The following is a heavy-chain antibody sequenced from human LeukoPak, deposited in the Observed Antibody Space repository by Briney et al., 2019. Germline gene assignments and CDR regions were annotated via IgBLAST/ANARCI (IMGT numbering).Heavy chain of an antibody. CDR1: GITFSNYA. CDR3: ARDIEGRVVPAALMGFDP. CDR2: IIPVFGRA. V-gene: IGHV1-69*01. J-gene: IGHJ5*02. D-gene: IGHD2-2*01. Sequence: GSSVQVSCNPFGITFSNYAISWLRQGPRQGLEWMGVIIPVFGRANYGQKYHWRVTITADESTPTTYMELSSLSSADTAVYYCARDIEGRVVPAALMGFDPWGEGTLVTVSS.